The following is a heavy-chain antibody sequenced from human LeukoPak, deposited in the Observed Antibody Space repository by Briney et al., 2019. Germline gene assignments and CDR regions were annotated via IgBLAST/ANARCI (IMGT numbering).Heavy chain of an antibody. CDR2: ISYDGSNK. CDR3: ARGPKLHSSGWVG. V-gene: IGHV3-30*04. D-gene: IGHD6-19*01. J-gene: IGHJ4*02. CDR1: GFTLSSYA. Sequence: GGSLRLSCAASGFTLSSYAMHWVRQAPGKGLEWVAVISYDGSNKYYADSVKGRFTISRDNSKNTLYLQMNSLRAEDTAVYYCARGPKLHSSGWVGWGQGTLVTVSS.